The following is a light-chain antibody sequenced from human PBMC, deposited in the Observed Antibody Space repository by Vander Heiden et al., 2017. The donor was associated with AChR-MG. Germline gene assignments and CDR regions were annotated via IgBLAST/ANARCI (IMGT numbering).Light chain of an antibody. CDR3: QQDDSAPQT. V-gene: IGKV4-1*01. CDR2: WAS. CDR1: QSVLYSSNNKNY. J-gene: IGKJ4*01. Sequence: DVVMTQSPDSLAVSLGERATINCKSSQSVLYSSNNKNYLAWYQQKPRQPPKLLIYWASTRESGVPDRFSGSGSGTDFTLTISSLQAEDVAVYFCQQDDSAPQTFGGGTKVEIK.